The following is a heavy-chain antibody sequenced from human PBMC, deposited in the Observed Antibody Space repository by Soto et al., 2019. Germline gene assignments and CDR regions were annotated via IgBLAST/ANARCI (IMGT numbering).Heavy chain of an antibody. Sequence: SETLSLTCAVSGDSISSYYCMWIRQPPGKGLEWIGYIYYSGSTNYNPSLKSRVTISVDTSKNQFSLKLSSVTAADTAVYYCARHGPIAAAGTVFDYWGQGTLVTVSS. CDR2: IYYSGST. CDR3: ARHGPIAAAGTVFDY. D-gene: IGHD6-13*01. J-gene: IGHJ4*02. CDR1: GDSISSYY. V-gene: IGHV4-59*08.